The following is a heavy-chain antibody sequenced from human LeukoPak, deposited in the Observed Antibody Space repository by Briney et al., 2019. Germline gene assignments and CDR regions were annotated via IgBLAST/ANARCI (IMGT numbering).Heavy chain of an antibody. V-gene: IGHV1-8*01. Sequence: ASVKVSCKASGYTFTSYDINWVRQATGQGLEWMGWMNPNSGNTGYAQKFQGRVTMTRNTSISTAYMELSSLRSEDTAVYYCAREIERPTYYYDSSGYYGAFDIWGQGSMVTVSS. J-gene: IGHJ3*02. D-gene: IGHD3-22*01. CDR3: AREIERPTYYYDSSGYYGAFDI. CDR2: MNPNSGNT. CDR1: GYTFTSYD.